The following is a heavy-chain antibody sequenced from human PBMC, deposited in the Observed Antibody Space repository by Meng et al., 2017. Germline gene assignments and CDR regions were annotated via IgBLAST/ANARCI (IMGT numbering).Heavy chain of an antibody. Sequence: GESLKISYAASGFTFSSYGMHWVRQAPGKGLEWVAVIWYDGSNKYYADSVKGRFTISRDNSKNTLYLQMNSLRAEDTAVYYCARAQHCGGDCYWQLDYWGQGTLVTVSS. V-gene: IGHV3-33*01. CDR1: GFTFSSYG. CDR3: ARAQHCGGDCYWQLDY. D-gene: IGHD2-21*02. J-gene: IGHJ4*02. CDR2: IWYDGSNK.